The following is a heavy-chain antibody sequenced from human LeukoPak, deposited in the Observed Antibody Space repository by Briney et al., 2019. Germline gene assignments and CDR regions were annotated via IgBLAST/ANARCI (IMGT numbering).Heavy chain of an antibody. J-gene: IGHJ3*02. CDR3: ARDQGCSYAFDS. V-gene: IGHV1-46*01. D-gene: IGHD1-26*01. CDR2: LNPRGCST. Sequence: ASVQLSSQASGHSITRHFIHCERRAPGQGHEWMGILNPRGCSTSYAQKFQGRVTMTRDTSTSTVYMEGLTATHEDRCVFYCARDQGCSYAFDSWVQGTMVTVSS. CDR1: GHSITRHF.